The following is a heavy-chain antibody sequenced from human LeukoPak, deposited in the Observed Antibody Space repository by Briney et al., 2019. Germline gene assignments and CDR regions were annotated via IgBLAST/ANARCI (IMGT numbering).Heavy chain of an antibody. J-gene: IGHJ4*02. CDR1: GSIFTNYW. V-gene: IGHV5-51*01. CDR3: ARHGGLLEAAGY. Sequence: GASLQISCKGSGSIFTNYWIGWVRPLPGKGLEWMGIIYPGDSDTRYSPSFQGQVTISADKSITTAYLQWSSLKASDTAMYYCARHGGLLEAAGYWGRGTLVAVSS. CDR2: IYPGDSDT. D-gene: IGHD6-13*01.